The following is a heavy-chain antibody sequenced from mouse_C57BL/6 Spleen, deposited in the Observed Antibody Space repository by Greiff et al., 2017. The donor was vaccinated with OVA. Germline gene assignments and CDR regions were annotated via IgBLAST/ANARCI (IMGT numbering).Heavy chain of an antibody. CDR3: ARAGDGNFDY. J-gene: IGHJ2*01. CDR2: ISYSGST. D-gene: IGHD3-3*01. V-gene: IGHV3-1*01. CDR1: GYSITSGYD. Sequence: VQLQESGPGMVKPSQSLSLTCTVTGYSITSGYDWHWIRHFPGNKLEWMGYISYSGSTNYNPSLKSRISITHDTSKNHFFLKLNSVTTEDTATYYCARAGDGNFDYWGQGTTLTVSS.